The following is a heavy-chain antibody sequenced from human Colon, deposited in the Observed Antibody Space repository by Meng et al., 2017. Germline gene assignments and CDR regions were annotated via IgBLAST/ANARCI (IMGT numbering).Heavy chain of an antibody. Sequence: QAQVQESGPGLVVSSESLSLPCTGSGASGCCDSHYWSWIRQPPGKGLEWIGYINHTGNTNYNPSLASRVSMSLDTSKNHFSLHLTSVTAADTAIYYCARGNGDFDEAWFDPWGQGTLVTVSS. V-gene: IGHV4-61*03. CDR3: ARGNGDFDEAWFDP. D-gene: IGHD2-21*01. J-gene: IGHJ5*02. CDR1: GASGCCDSHY. CDR2: INHTGNT.